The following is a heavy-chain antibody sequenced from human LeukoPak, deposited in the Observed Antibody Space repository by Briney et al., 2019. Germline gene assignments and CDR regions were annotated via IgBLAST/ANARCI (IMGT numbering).Heavy chain of an antibody. CDR1: GFTFSSYS. CDR2: INWNGGST. V-gene: IGHV3-20*04. D-gene: IGHD1-26*01. CDR3: ARDRGGVFDY. J-gene: IGHJ4*02. Sequence: GGSLRLSCAASGFTFSSYSMNWVRQAPGKGLEWVSGINWNGGSTGYADSVKGRFTISRDNAKNSLYLQMNSLRAEDTALYYCARDRGGVFDYWGQGTLVTVSS.